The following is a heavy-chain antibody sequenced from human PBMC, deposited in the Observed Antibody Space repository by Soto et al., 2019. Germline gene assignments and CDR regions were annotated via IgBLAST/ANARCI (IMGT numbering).Heavy chain of an antibody. D-gene: IGHD6-19*01. CDR2: INAGNGNT. Sequence: GASGKVSRKGSGYTFPSYSIYWGRQAPGQRLEWMGWINAGNGNTKYSQKFQDRVTITRDTSASTAYMELSSLRSEDTAVYYCARDLGGWPDDWGQGTLVTVSS. CDR3: ARDLGGWPDD. V-gene: IGHV1-3*01. CDR1: GYTFPSYS. J-gene: IGHJ4*02.